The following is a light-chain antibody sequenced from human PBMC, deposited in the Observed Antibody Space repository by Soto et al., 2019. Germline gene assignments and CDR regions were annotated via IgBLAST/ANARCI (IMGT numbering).Light chain of an antibody. Sequence: QSALTQPASVSGSPGQSISISCTGTSSDVGSYDLVSWYQQHPGGAPKLMIYEVTKRPSGVSNRFSGSKSANTASLTISGLLAEDEADYYCCSYAGGSTSPDVFGTGTKLTVL. CDR1: SSDVGSYDL. J-gene: IGLJ1*01. V-gene: IGLV2-23*02. CDR3: CSYAGGSTSPDV. CDR2: EVT.